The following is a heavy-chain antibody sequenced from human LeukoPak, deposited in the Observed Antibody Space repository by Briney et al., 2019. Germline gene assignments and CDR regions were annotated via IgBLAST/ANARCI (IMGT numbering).Heavy chain of an antibody. Sequence: SETLSLTCTVSGVSITSSNYYWGWIRPPPGKGLEWIGSIYYSGSTYYNPSLKSRVTISVDTSKNQFSLKLSSVTAADTAVFYCARFSSLVAVGTDYWGQGTLVTVSS. V-gene: IGHV4-39*01. D-gene: IGHD6-13*01. CDR3: ARFSSLVAVGTDY. CDR2: IYYSGST. CDR1: GVSITSSNYY. J-gene: IGHJ4*02.